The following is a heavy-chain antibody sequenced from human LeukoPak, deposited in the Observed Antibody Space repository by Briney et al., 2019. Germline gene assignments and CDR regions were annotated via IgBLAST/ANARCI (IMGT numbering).Heavy chain of an antibody. J-gene: IGHJ5*02. Sequence: GGSLRLSCAASGFTFSSYWMNWVRQARGKGLEWVANIKQDGSEKYYVDSVKGRFTISRDNAKNSLYLQMNSLRAEDTAVYYCARDMAAAGSSWFDPWGQGTLVTVSS. CDR3: ARDMAAAGSSWFDP. V-gene: IGHV3-7*01. CDR2: IKQDGSEK. CDR1: GFTFSSYW. D-gene: IGHD6-13*01.